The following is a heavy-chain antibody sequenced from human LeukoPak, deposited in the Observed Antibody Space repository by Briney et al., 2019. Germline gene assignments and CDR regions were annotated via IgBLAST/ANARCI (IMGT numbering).Heavy chain of an antibody. D-gene: IGHD3-10*01. CDR3: AREPSGSGGYDY. V-gene: IGHV1-2*02. CDR1: GFTFSGYY. Sequence: ASVKVSCKASGFTFSGYYMHWVRQAPGQGLEWMAWISPNSGGTNYVQKFQGRVTVTRDTSISTDYMEISGLTSDDTALYYCAREPSGSGGYDYWGQGTLVTVSS. J-gene: IGHJ4*02. CDR2: ISPNSGGT.